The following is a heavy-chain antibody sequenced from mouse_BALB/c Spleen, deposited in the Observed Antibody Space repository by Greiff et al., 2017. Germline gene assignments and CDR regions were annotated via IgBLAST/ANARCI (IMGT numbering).Heavy chain of an antibody. CDR2: IRNKANGYTT. J-gene: IGHJ2*01. V-gene: IGHV7-3*02. CDR3: ARGMVRPFDY. CDR1: GFTFTDYY. Sequence: EVKLVESGGGLVQPGGSLRLSCATSGFTFTDYYMSWVRQPPGKALEWLGFIRNKANGYTTEYSASVKGRFTISRDNSQSILYLQMNTLRAEDSATYYCARGMVRPFDYWGQGTTLTVSS. D-gene: IGHD1-2*01.